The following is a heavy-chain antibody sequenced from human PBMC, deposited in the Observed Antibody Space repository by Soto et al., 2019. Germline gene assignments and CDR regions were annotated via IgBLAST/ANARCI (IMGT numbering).Heavy chain of an antibody. CDR3: ARYSSSWYGYFDY. J-gene: IGHJ4*02. Sequence: EVQLVESGGGLVQPGGSLRLSCAASGFTFSSYSMNWVRQAPGKGLEWVSYISSSSSTIYYADSVKGRFTISRDNAKNSLYLQINSLRDEDTAVYYCARYSSSWYGYFDYWGQGTLVTVSS. D-gene: IGHD6-13*01. CDR1: GFTFSSYS. V-gene: IGHV3-48*02. CDR2: ISSSSSTI.